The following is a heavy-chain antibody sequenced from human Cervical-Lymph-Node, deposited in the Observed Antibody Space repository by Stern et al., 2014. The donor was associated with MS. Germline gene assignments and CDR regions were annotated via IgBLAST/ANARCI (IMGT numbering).Heavy chain of an antibody. Sequence: QLVQSGGGLVQPGGSLRLSCAASGLVRTNYMIWVGQAPGKGLECVSLLYHGGSTSSAQSVEGRFAISRDTSRNSLYLQMNSLRPEDTAVYYCATFVFGASPTWGQGTLVTVSS. D-gene: IGHD3-10*02. V-gene: IGHV3-66*02. CDR1: GLVRTNY. CDR2: LYHGGST. CDR3: ATFVFGASPT. J-gene: IGHJ5*02.